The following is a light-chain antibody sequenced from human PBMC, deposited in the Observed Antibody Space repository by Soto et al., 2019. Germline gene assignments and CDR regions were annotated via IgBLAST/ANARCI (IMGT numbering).Light chain of an antibody. V-gene: IGLV2-14*01. Sequence: QSALTQPASVSGSPGQSITISCTGTNSDVGGYNYVSWYQQRPGKAPKLIISEVSARPSGVSNRFSGSKSGNTASLTLSGLQAEDAADYFCSSYASRSTLVFGVGTKLTVL. CDR3: SSYASRSTLV. J-gene: IGLJ3*02. CDR1: NSDVGGYNY. CDR2: EVS.